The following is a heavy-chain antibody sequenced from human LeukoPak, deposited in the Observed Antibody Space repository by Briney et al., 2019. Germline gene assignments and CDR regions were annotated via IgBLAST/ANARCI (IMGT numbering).Heavy chain of an antibody. CDR1: GDTFSSYA. CDR2: IIPIFGTA. CDR3: ARASTYYYDSSTPDYYGMDV. J-gene: IGHJ6*02. V-gene: IGHV1-69*13. D-gene: IGHD3-22*01. Sequence: GASVKVSCKASGDTFSSYAISWVRQAPGQGLEWMGGIIPIFGTANYAQKFQGRVTITADESTSTAYMELSSLRSEDTAVYYCARASTYYYDSSTPDYYGMDVWGQGTTVTVSS.